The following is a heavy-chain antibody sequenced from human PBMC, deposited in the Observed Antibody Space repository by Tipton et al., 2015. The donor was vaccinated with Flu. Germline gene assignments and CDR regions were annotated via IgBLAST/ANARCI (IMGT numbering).Heavy chain of an antibody. D-gene: IGHD1-26*01. CDR1: GGTFSSYA. V-gene: IGHV1-69*18. CDR2: IITIFGTA. CDR3: ASPPGRGSYYVRFYY. J-gene: IGHJ4*02. Sequence: QLVQSGAEVKKPGSSVKVSCKASGGTFSSYAISWVRQAPGQGLECMGRIITIFGTANYAQKFQGRVTITADESTSTAYMELSSLRSEDTAVYYCASPPGRGSYYVRFYYWGQGTLVPVSS.